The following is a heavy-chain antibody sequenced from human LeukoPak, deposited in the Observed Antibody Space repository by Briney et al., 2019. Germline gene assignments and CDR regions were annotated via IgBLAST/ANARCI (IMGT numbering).Heavy chain of an antibody. CDR3: ARAPLEGFDY. J-gene: IGHJ4*02. CDR1: GYTFTSYG. V-gene: IGHV1-2*02. Sequence: GASVKVSCKASGYTFTSYGISWVRQAPGQGLEWMGWINPNSGATNYAQKFQGRVTMTRDTSISTAYMELSSLTSDDTAVYYCARAPLEGFDYWGQGTLVTVSS. CDR2: INPNSGAT.